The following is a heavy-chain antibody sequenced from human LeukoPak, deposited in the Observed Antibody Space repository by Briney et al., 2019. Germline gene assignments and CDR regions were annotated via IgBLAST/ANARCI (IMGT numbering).Heavy chain of an antibody. J-gene: IGHJ4*02. Sequence: SETLSLTCTVSGYSISSGYYWGWIRQPPGKGLEWIGSIYHSGSTYYNPSLKSRVTISVDTSKNQFSLKLSSVTAADTAVYYCARETTSSSNDYWGQGTLVTVSS. V-gene: IGHV4-38-2*02. CDR1: GYSISSGYY. CDR2: IYHSGST. D-gene: IGHD6-6*01. CDR3: ARETTSSSNDY.